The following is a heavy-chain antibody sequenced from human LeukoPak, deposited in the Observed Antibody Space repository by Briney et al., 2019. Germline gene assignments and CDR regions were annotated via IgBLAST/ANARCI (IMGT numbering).Heavy chain of an antibody. J-gene: IGHJ4*02. CDR2: IYTSEST. V-gene: IGHV4-4*07. CDR1: GASISTYY. Sequence: SETLSLTCTVSGASISTYYWSWIRQPAGKGLEWIGHIYTSESTNYNPSLKSRVTMSVDTSKNQFSLKLTSVTAADTAVYYCARVYYDSTGYYYRTRYYFDFWGQGTLVTVSS. D-gene: IGHD3-22*01. CDR3: ARVYYDSTGYYYRTRYYFDF.